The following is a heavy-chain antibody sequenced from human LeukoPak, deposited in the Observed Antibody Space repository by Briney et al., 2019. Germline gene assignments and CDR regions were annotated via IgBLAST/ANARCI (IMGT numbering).Heavy chain of an antibody. D-gene: IGHD3-22*01. Sequence: PSETLSLTCAVYIDSFSNYHWNWIRQTPAKGMEWIGEVNESGGTNISPSLRSRVILSVDTSKNQFSLRLSSVTAADTAVYYCARVTGYMIEDYFDYWGQGTLVTASS. CDR1: IDSFSNYH. V-gene: IGHV4-34*01. CDR2: VNESGGT. J-gene: IGHJ4*02. CDR3: ARVTGYMIEDYFDY.